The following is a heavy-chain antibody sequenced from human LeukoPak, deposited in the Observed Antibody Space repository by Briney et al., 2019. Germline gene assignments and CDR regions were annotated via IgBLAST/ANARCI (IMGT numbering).Heavy chain of an antibody. D-gene: IGHD5-24*01. Sequence: GGSLRLSCAASGFTFSSYLMHWVRQAPGKGLEYVSAISSNGGSTFYEDSVKGRFTISRDNSKNTLYLQMGSLRAEDMAVYYCARGRASYYFDCWGQGTLVTVSS. CDR2: ISSNGGST. CDR1: GFTFSSYL. V-gene: IGHV3-64*02. CDR3: ARGRASYYFDC. J-gene: IGHJ4*02.